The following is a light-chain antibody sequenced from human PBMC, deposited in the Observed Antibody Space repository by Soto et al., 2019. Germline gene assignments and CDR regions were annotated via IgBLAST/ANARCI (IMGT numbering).Light chain of an antibody. CDR3: QQYGTSQT. V-gene: IGKV3-20*01. CDR2: DAS. Sequence: EIVLTQSTCTLSLSPGERATLSCGASQSASNNYLAWYQQKPGQAPRLLIYDASSRATGIPDRFSGGASGTDFTLTISRLEPEDFAVYYCQQYGTSQTFGQGTKVDIK. CDR1: QSASNNY. J-gene: IGKJ1*01.